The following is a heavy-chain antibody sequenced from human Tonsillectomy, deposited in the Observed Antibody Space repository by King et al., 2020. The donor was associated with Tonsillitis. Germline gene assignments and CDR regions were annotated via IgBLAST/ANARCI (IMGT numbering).Heavy chain of an antibody. CDR2: MNPNSGNT. Sequence: VQLVESGAEVKKPGASVKVSCKASGYTFTSDDINWVRQATGQGLEWMGWMNPNSGNTGYAQKFQGRVTMTRNTSISTAYMELSSLRSEDTAVYYCARETFYDSSGYLCAFDIWDQGTMVTVSS. D-gene: IGHD3-22*01. J-gene: IGHJ3*02. V-gene: IGHV1-8*01. CDR3: ARETFYDSSGYLCAFDI. CDR1: GYTFTSDD.